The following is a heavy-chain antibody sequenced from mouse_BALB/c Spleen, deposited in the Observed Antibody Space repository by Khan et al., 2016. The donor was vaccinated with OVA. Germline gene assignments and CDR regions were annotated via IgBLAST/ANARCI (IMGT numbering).Heavy chain of an antibody. Sequence: EVELVESGGGLVKPGGSLKLSCAASGFTFSNYAMSWVRQTPEKRLEWVASISSGGSTYYPDSVKGRFTISRDNDRNILYLQMSSLRSEDMAMYYRSRDYVFTYWGQGTLVTVSA. CDR1: GFTFSNYA. V-gene: IGHV5-6-5*01. CDR3: SRDYVFTY. D-gene: IGHD1-1*01. CDR2: ISSGGST. J-gene: IGHJ3*01.